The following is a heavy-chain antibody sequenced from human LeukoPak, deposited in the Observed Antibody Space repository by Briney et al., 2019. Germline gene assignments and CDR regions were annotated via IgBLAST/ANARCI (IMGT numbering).Heavy chain of an antibody. CDR1: GGSISSYY. V-gene: IGHV4-34*01. D-gene: IGHD6-19*01. Sequence: SETLSLTCTVSGGSISSYYWSWIRQPPGKGLEWIGEINHSGSTNYNPSLKSRVTISVDTSKNQSSLKLSSVTAADTAVYYCARGRYSSGWLSRFDPSGQGTLVTVSS. J-gene: IGHJ5*02. CDR3: ARGRYSSGWLSRFDP. CDR2: INHSGST.